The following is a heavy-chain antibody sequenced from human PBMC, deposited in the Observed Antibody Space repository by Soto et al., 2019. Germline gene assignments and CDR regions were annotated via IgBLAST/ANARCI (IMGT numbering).Heavy chain of an antibody. V-gene: IGHV4-61*01. D-gene: IGHD6-13*01. CDR2: IYYSGST. CDR3: ARVFAGSSWTSLPYYYYGMDV. J-gene: IGHJ6*02. CDR1: GGSVSSGSYY. Sequence: SETLSLTCTVSGGSVSSGSYYWSWIRQPPGKGLEWIGYIYYSGSTNYNPSLKSRVTISVDTSKNQFSLRLSSVTAADTAVYYCARVFAGSSWTSLPYYYYGMDVWGQGTTVTVSS.